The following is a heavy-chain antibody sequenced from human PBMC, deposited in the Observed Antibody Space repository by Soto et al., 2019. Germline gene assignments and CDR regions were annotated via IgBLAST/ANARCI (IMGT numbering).Heavy chain of an antibody. Sequence: SETLSLTWTVSGGSISGYYWSWIRQPPGKGLEWIGYMYNTGSTVYNPSFKSRVTISVDTSKNQFSLKLNSVTAADTAVYYCARDLWGYCGTDCYPLDVWGQGTTVTVSS. V-gene: IGHV4-59*01. CDR3: ARDLWGYCGTDCYPLDV. CDR1: GGSISGYY. J-gene: IGHJ6*02. D-gene: IGHD2-21*02. CDR2: MYNTGST.